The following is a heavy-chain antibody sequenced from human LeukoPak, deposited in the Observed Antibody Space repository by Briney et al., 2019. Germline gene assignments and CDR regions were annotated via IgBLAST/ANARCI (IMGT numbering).Heavy chain of an antibody. V-gene: IGHV3-30*04. CDR3: ARFSTYYYDSSGYFDY. J-gene: IGHJ4*02. CDR2: ISYDGSNK. Sequence: PGGSLRLSCAASGFTFSSYAMHWVRQAPGKGLEWVAVISYDGSNKYYADSVKGRFTISRDNSKNTLYLQMNSLRAEDTAVYYCARFSTYYYDSSGYFDYWGQGTLVTVSS. CDR1: GFTFSSYA. D-gene: IGHD3-22*01.